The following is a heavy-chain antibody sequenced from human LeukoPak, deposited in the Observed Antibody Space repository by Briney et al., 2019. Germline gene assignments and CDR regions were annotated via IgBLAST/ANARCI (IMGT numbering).Heavy chain of an antibody. J-gene: IGHJ4*02. CDR2: INPSGGST. D-gene: IGHD6-19*01. CDR1: GGTFSSYA. V-gene: IGHV1-46*01. CDR3: ARESSSWASGRSSGWYL. Sequence: GSSVKVSSKASGGTFSSYAISWVRQAPGQGLEWMGIINPSGGSTSHDQKFQGRVTMTRDTSTSTVYMELSSLRSEDTAVYYCARESSSWASGRSSGWYLWGQGTLVTVSS.